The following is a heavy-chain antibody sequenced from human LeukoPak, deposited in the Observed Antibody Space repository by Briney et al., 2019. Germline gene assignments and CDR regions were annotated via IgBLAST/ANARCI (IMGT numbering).Heavy chain of an antibody. CDR1: GFTFTTYT. D-gene: IGHD2-15*01. CDR2: INNNGGDT. J-gene: IGHJ4*02. CDR3: AKDRSGTPWAD. Sequence: PGGSLRLSCVASGFTFTTYTMTWVRQAPGKGLECVSTINNNGGDTYYADSVKGRFTISRDNSKNTLYLQMDSLRAEDTAVYYCAKDRSGTPWADWGQGTLVNIYS. V-gene: IGHV3-23*01.